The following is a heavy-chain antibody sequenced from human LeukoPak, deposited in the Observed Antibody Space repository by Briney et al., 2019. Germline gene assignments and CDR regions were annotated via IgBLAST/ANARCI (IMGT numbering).Heavy chain of an antibody. CDR1: GFTVSSNY. CDR2: ISYDGSNK. D-gene: IGHD2-2*01. CDR3: ASLIVVVPVALRESDGFDI. Sequence: GGSLRLSCAASGFTVSSNYMSWVRQAPGKGLEWVAVISYDGSNKYYADSVKGRFTISRDNSKNTLYLQMNSLRAEDTAVYYCASLIVVVPVALRESDGFDIWGQGTMVTVSS. V-gene: IGHV3-30-3*01. J-gene: IGHJ3*02.